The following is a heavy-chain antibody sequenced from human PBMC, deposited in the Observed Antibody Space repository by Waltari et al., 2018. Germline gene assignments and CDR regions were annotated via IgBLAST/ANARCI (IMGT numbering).Heavy chain of an antibody. CDR3: TRQELGRLY. J-gene: IGHJ4*02. Sequence: QLQLQESGPGLVKPSETMSLTCTVSDGSISSSSYYWGWIRQPPGKGLEWIGSLYYTGSTYYNTSLKSRVSISIDTSKNQFSLKLSSVTAADTAVYYCTRQELGRLYWGQGTLVTVSS. CDR2: LYYTGST. V-gene: IGHV4-39*01. D-gene: IGHD7-27*01. CDR1: DGSISSSSYY.